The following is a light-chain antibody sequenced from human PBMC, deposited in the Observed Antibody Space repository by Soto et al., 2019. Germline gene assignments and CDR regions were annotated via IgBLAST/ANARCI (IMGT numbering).Light chain of an antibody. CDR2: GAS. J-gene: IGKJ1*01. CDR1: QSVSSSF. Sequence: EIVLTQSPGTLSLSPGERATLSCRASQSVSSSFLAWYQQKPGQAPRLLIYGASNRATGIPDRFSGSGSGTDFTLTISRLEPEDFAVYYCHQYDSWTFGQGTKVEIK. CDR3: HQYDSWT. V-gene: IGKV3-20*01.